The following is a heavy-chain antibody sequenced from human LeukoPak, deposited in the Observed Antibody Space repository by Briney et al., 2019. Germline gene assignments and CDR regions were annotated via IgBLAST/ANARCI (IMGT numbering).Heavy chain of an antibody. CDR1: GYTFTSYD. V-gene: IGHV1-8*01. J-gene: IGHJ6*02. CDR2: MNPNSGNT. Sequence: ASVKVSCKASGYTFTSYDINWVRQATGQGLEWMGWMNPNSGNTGYAQKFQGRVTMTRNTSISTAYMELSSLRSEDTAVYYCAGGDAYYYGMDVWGQGTTVNVSS. CDR3: AGGDAYYYGMDV.